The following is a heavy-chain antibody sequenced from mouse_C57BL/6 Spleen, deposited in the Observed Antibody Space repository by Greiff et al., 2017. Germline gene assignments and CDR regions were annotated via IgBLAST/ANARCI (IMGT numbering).Heavy chain of an antibody. J-gene: IGHJ2*01. CDR2: IDPSDSET. D-gene: IGHD2-4*01. Sequence: VQLQQPGAELVRPGSSVKLSCKASGYTFTSYWMHWVKQRPIQGLEWIGNIDPSDSETHYNQKFKDKATLTVDKSSSTADMQLSSLTSEDSAVYYCARRGYDYDGGGYWGQGTTLTVSS. CDR1: GYTFTSYW. CDR3: ARRGYDYDGGGY. V-gene: IGHV1-52*01.